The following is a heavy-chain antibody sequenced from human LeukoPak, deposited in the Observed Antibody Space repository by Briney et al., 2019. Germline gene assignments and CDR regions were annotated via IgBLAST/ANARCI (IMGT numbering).Heavy chain of an antibody. D-gene: IGHD2-15*01. J-gene: IGHJ4*02. V-gene: IGHV3-23*01. CDR3: AKEYCSGGSCYSLD. Sequence: GGSLRLSCAASGFTFSSYAMSWVRQAPGKGLEWVSAISGSGGSTYYADSVNGRFTISRDNSKNTLYLQMNSLRAEDTAVYYCAKEYCSGGSCYSLDWGQGTLVTVSS. CDR1: GFTFSSYA. CDR2: ISGSGGST.